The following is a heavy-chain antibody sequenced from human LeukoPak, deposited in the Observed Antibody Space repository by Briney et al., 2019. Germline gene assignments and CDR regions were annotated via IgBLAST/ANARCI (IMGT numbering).Heavy chain of an antibody. CDR3: ARYIVIIPTAKANDY. Sequence: GGSLRLSCAASGFTFSSYWMSWVRQAPGKGLEWVANIKPDGSEKYYVDSVKGRFTISRDNAKNSLYLQMNSLRAEDTALYYCARYIVIIPTAKANDYWGQGTLVTVSS. D-gene: IGHD2-2*01. CDR1: GFTFSSYW. CDR2: IKPDGSEK. J-gene: IGHJ4*02. V-gene: IGHV3-7*01.